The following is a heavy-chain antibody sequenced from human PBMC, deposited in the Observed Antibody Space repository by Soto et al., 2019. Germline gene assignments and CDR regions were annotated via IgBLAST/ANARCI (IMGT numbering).Heavy chain of an antibody. CDR3: AKRRGAGGHFDY. J-gene: IGHJ4*02. CDR2: VSIDGSR. Sequence: PGGSLRLSCAASGFTFSSYAMGWVRQGPGKGLEWVAVVSIDGSRHSTDSARGRNTNSRDNSKNTLSLQMNSLAAEDTAVYLCAKRRGAGGHFDYWGQGALVTVSS. V-gene: IGHV3-23*01. CDR1: GFTFSSYA. D-gene: IGHD2-15*01.